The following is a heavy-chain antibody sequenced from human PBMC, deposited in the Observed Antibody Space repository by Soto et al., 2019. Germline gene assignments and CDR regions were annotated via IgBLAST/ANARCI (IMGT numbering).Heavy chain of an antibody. CDR3: AKTGQWQLYGTDYFDS. J-gene: IGHJ4*02. V-gene: IGHV3-30*18. Sequence: PGGSLRLSCAASGFTFSSNNMHWVGQAPGKGLEWVAIVSHDGNNEYCADSVKGRFTISRDNSKNTLYLQMNSLRAEDTAVYYCAKTGQWQLYGTDYFDSWGQGTRVTVSS. D-gene: IGHD2-8*01. CDR1: GFTFSSNN. CDR2: VSHDGNNE.